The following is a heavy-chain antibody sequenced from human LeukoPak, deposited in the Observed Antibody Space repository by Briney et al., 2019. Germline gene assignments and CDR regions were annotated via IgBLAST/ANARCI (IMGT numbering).Heavy chain of an antibody. CDR1: GFIFSSYA. J-gene: IGHJ6*02. CDR2: ISGSGGST. V-gene: IGHV3-23*01. Sequence: GGSLRLSCAASGFIFSSYAMSWVRQAPGKGLEWVSSISGSGGSTYYADSVKGRFTISRDNSKNTLYLQMNSLRAEDTAVYYCAKYLGSYYYYGMDVWGQGTTVTVSS. CDR3: AKYLGSYYYYGMDV.